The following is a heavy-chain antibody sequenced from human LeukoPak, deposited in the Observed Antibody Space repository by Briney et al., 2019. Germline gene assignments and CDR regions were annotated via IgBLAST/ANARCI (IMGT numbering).Heavy chain of an antibody. CDR3: ARDRDPMATTPYFDY. Sequence: ASVKVSCKASGGTFSSYAISWVRQAPGQGLEWMGRIIPILGIANYAQKFQGRVTITADKSTSTAYMELSSLRSEDTAVYYCARDRDPMATTPYFDYWGQGTLVTVSS. CDR2: IIPILGIA. V-gene: IGHV1-69*04. J-gene: IGHJ4*02. CDR1: GGTFSSYA. D-gene: IGHD5-24*01.